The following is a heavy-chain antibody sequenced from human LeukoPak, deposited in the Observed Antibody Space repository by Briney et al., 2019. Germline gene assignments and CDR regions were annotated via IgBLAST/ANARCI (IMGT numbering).Heavy chain of an antibody. CDR1: GYTFTSYD. Sequence: ASVKVSCKASGYTFTSYDINWVRQATGQGLEWMGWMNLNSGNTGYAQKFQGRVTMTRNTSISTAYMELSSLRSEDTAVYYCARGSGYDPYYGMDVWGQGTTVTVSS. CDR2: MNLNSGNT. V-gene: IGHV1-8*01. D-gene: IGHD5-12*01. CDR3: ARGSGYDPYYGMDV. J-gene: IGHJ6*02.